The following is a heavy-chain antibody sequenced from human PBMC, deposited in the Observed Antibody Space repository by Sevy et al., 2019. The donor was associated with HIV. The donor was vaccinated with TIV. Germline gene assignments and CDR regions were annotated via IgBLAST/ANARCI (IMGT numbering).Heavy chain of an antibody. Sequence: SETLSLTCTISGGSISSSSYYWGWIRQPPGKGLEWMGSLYSTGATSYNPSLESRVTVSADTSRNRFYLKLDSVSAADTAVYYCATPLPSGWYEGTGGYFDLWGRSTLVTASS. CDR3: ATPLPSGWYEGTGGYFDL. J-gene: IGHJ2*01. V-gene: IGHV4-39*01. CDR2: LYSTGAT. CDR1: GGSISSSSYY. D-gene: IGHD6-19*01.